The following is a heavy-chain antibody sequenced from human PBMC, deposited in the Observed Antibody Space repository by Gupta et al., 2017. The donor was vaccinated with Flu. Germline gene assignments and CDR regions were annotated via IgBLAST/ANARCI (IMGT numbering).Heavy chain of an antibody. CDR3: VRSSLYGSPYHFDS. CDR1: GYTFTHRY. CDR2: ITIYNGNT. D-gene: IGHD1-26*01. Sequence: QMLLVQSGAEVRKTGASVKISCKASGYTFTHRYLHWVRQAPGQALEWMGWITIYNGNTDYAQKFQDRLTITRESSLSAVYMELNTLASDDTGVYYCVRSSLYGSPYHFDSWGQGTLVTVSS. J-gene: IGHJ4*02. V-gene: IGHV1-45*02.